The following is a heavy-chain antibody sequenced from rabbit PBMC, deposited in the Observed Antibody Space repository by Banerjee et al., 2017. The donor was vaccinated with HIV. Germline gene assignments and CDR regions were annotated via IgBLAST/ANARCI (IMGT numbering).Heavy chain of an antibody. CDR2: IYAGSSGIT. CDR3: ARDLAGVIGWNFNL. Sequence: QSLEETGGDLVKPGASLTLTCTASGFDFSGNALCWFRQAPGKGPEWIGTIYAGSSGITDYASWVNGRFTISKTSSTTVTLQMTSLTAADTATYLCARDLAGVIGWNFNLWGPGTLVTVS. J-gene: IGHJ4*01. CDR1: GFDFSGNA. V-gene: IGHV1S40*01. D-gene: IGHD4-1*01.